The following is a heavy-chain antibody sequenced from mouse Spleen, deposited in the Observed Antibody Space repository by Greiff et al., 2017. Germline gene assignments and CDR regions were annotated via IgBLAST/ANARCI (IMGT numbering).Heavy chain of an antibody. V-gene: IGHV1-55*01. Sequence: QVQLQQPGAELVKPGASVKMSCKASGYTFTSYWITRVKQRPGQGLEWIGDIYPGSGSTNYNEKFKSKATLTVDTSSSTAYMQLSSLTSEDSAVYYCARREDYGSWFAYWGQGTLVTVSA. J-gene: IGHJ3*01. CDR3: ARREDYGSWFAY. CDR2: IYPGSGST. CDR1: GYTFTSYW. D-gene: IGHD1-1*01.